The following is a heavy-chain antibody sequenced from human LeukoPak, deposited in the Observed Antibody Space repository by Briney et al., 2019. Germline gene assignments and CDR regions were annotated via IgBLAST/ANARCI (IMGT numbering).Heavy chain of an antibody. V-gene: IGHV3-53*01. CDR3: ASRKEYSTSSVFY. J-gene: IGHJ4*02. Sequence: GGSLRLSCAASGFTVSSHYMTWVRQAPGKGLEWVSVIFSGGSTYYADSVKGRFTISRDNSKNTVSLRLNSLRAEDSAIYYCASRKEYSTSSVFYWGQGTLVTVSS. D-gene: IGHD6-6*01. CDR1: GFTVSSHY. CDR2: IFSGGST.